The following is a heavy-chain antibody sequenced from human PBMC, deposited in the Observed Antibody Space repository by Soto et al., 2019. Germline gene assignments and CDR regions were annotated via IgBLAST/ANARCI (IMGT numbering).Heavy chain of an antibody. V-gene: IGHV3-74*01. J-gene: IGHJ6*02. CDR1: GFTFSSYW. CDR3: ARDRSYCSGGSCYSYYYYGMDV. D-gene: IGHD2-15*01. CDR2: INSDGSST. Sequence: GGSLRLSCAASGFTFSSYWMHWVRQAPGKGLVWVSRINSDGSSTSYADSVKGRFTISRDNAKNTLYLQMNSLRAEDTAVYYCARDRSYCSGGSCYSYYYYGMDVGGQGTTVTVSS.